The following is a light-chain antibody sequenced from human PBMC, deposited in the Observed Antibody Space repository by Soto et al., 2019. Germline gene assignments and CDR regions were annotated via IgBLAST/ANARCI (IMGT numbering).Light chain of an antibody. CDR1: QSVSSN. CDR3: QQYNNWPPWT. Sequence: EIVMTQSPATLSVSPGERATVSCRASQSVSSNLAWYQQKPGQAPRLLIYGASTRATGIPARFSGSGSGTEFTITLSSLQSEDFAVYYCQQYNNWPPWTFGQGTKVEIK. V-gene: IGKV3-15*01. J-gene: IGKJ1*01. CDR2: GAS.